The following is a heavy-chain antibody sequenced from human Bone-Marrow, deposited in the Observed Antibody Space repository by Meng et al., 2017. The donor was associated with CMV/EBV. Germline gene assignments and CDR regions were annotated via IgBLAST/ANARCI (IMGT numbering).Heavy chain of an antibody. J-gene: IGHJ4*02. CDR2: IDHSGNT. CDR3: ARYCSSDSCFDS. V-gene: IGHV4-38-2*02. CDR1: GYSISSGHY. D-gene: IGHD2-2*01. Sequence: SETLSLTCRVSGYSISSGHYWGWIRQPPGEGLEWIGNIDHSGNTFYNPSLKSRVAISVDTSKNQFSLNVRSVTAADTAVYYCARYCSSDSCFDSWGQGILVTVSS.